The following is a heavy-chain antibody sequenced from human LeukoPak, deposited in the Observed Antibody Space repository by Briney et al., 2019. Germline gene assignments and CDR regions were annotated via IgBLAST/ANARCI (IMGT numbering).Heavy chain of an antibody. J-gene: IGHJ4*02. CDR3: VIWGDYDVLTGYYVPDY. D-gene: IGHD3-9*01. CDR1: GFTFSSYG. CDR2: IWYDGSNK. Sequence: GGSLRLSCAASGFTFSSYGMHWVRQAPGKGLEWVAVIWYDGSNKYYADSVKGRFTISRDNSKNTVFLQMNSLRHEDTAIYYCVIWGDYDVLTGYYVPDYWGQGTLVTVAS. V-gene: IGHV3-33*01.